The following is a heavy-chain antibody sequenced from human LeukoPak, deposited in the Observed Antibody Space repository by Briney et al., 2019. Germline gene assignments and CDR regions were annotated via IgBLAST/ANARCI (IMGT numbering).Heavy chain of an antibody. CDR3: AKAGRVGASRNDY. D-gene: IGHD1-26*01. V-gene: IGHV3-9*01. J-gene: IGHJ4*02. CDR2: ISWNSGSI. Sequence: GRSLRLSCAASGFTFDDYAMHWVRQAPGKGLEWVSGISWNSGSIGYADSVKGRFTISRDNAKNSLYLQMISLRAEDTAVYYCAKAGRVGASRNDYWGQGTLVTVSS. CDR1: GFTFDDYA.